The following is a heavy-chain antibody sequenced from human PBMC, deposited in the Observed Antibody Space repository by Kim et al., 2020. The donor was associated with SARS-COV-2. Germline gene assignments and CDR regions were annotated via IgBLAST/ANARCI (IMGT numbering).Heavy chain of an antibody. V-gene: IGHV4-34*01. J-gene: IGHJ4*02. D-gene: IGHD2-2*02. CDR3: ARGKKEECSSTSCYTFDY. Sequence: SETLSLTCAVYGGSFSGYYWSWIRQPPGKGLEWIGEINHSGSTNYNPSLKSRVTISVDTSKNQFSLKLSSVTAADTAVYYCARGKKEECSSTSCYTFDYWGQGTLVTVSS. CDR2: INHSGST. CDR1: GGSFSGYY.